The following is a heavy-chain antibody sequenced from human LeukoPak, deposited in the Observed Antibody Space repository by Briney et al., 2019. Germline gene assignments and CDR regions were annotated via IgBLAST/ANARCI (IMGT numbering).Heavy chain of an antibody. CDR1: GGSFSGYY. Sequence: SETLSLTCAVYGGSFSGYYWSWIRQPPGKGLEWIGEINHSGSTNYNPSLKSRVTISVDTSKNQFSLELSSVTAADTAVYYCARIARSGYSSWFDPWGQGTLVTVSS. J-gene: IGHJ5*02. D-gene: IGHD3-3*01. CDR3: ARIARSGYSSWFDP. CDR2: INHSGST. V-gene: IGHV4-34*01.